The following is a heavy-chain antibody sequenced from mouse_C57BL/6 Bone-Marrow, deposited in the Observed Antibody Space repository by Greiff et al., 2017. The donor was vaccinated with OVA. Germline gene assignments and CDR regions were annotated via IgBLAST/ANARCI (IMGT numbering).Heavy chain of an antibody. CDR1: GYTFTSYG. CDR3: AREGGLRRFDY. D-gene: IGHD2-2*01. V-gene: IGHV1-81*01. CDR2: IYPRSGNT. J-gene: IGHJ2*01. Sequence: LVESGAELARPGASVKLSCKASGYTFTSYGISWVKQRTGQGLEWIGEIYPRSGNTYYNEKFKGKATLTADKSSSTAYMELRSLTSEDSAVYFCAREGGLRRFDYWCQGTTLTVSS.